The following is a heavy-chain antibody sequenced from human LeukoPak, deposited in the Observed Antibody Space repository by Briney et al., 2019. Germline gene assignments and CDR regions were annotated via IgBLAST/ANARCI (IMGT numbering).Heavy chain of an antibody. CDR3: ASTPYDFWSGFEGPPHFDP. J-gene: IGHJ5*02. D-gene: IGHD3-3*01. CDR2: VIPILGTT. V-gene: IGHV1-69*05. CDR1: GTTFSRSA. Sequence: SVKVSCKASGTTFSRSAISWVRQAPGQGLEWMGGVIPILGTTNYAQKFQGRVTITTDESTSTAYMELSSLRSEDTAVYYCASTPYDFWSGFEGPPHFDPWGQGTLVTVSS.